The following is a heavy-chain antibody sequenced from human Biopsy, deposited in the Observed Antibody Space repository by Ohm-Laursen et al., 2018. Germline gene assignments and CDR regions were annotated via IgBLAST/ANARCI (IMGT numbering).Heavy chain of an antibody. J-gene: IGHJ4*02. CDR3: GNEVYGRDY. CDR2: FNQSGST. CDR1: GRTFSDYR. V-gene: IGHV4-34*08. Sequence: GTLSLTCVVFGRTFSDYRWTWIRQPPGKGLEWIGQFNQSGSTNYNPSLKSRVTISADASKYEFSLRLTSVTAADTAVYFCGNEVYGRDYWGLGARVTVSS. D-gene: IGHD4-17*01.